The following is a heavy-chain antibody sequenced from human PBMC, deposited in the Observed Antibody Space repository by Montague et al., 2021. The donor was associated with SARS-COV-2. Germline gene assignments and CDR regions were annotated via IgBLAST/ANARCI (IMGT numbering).Heavy chain of an antibody. CDR1: GFPFSSYE. J-gene: IGHJ3*02. V-gene: IGHV3-48*03. Sequence: SLRLSCSASGFPFSSYEMNLFRQAPGKGLEWVSYISTSGRGIHYADSVKGRFTISRDTAKNSLYLEMNSLRAEDTAVYYCERDKAGWLDAFDIWGQGTMVTVSS. CDR3: ERDKAGWLDAFDI. CDR2: ISTSGRGI. D-gene: IGHD6-19*01.